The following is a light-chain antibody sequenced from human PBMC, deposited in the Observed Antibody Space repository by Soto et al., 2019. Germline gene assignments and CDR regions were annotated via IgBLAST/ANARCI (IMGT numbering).Light chain of an antibody. J-gene: IGKJ5*01. CDR1: QSVLYSSNNKNY. CDR2: WAS. Sequence: DIVMTQSPDSLAVSLGERATINCKSSQSVLYSSNNKNYLAWYQQKPGQPPKLLIYWASTRESGVPDRFSGSGSGTDFTLTISGLQAEDVAVYYCQQRSNWSITFGQGTRLEIK. CDR3: QQRSNWSIT. V-gene: IGKV4-1*01.